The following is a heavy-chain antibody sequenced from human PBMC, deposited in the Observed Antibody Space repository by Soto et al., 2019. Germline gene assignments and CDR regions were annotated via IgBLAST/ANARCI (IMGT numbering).Heavy chain of an antibody. D-gene: IGHD4-17*01. CDR3: AKDGTPRRGDFGYFDL. CDR1: GFTFSSYG. Sequence: QVQLVESGGGVVQPGRSLRLSCAASGFTFSSYGMHWVRQAPGKGLEWVAVISYDGSNKYYADSVKGRFTISRDNSKNTLYLQMNRLRAEDTAVYYCAKDGTPRRGDFGYFDLWGRGTLVAVSS. J-gene: IGHJ2*01. V-gene: IGHV3-30*18. CDR2: ISYDGSNK.